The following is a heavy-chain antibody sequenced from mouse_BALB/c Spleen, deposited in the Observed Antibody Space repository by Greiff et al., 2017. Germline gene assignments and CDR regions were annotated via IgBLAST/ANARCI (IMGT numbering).Heavy chain of an antibody. J-gene: IGHJ2*01. CDR3: ARGGICYFDY. CDR1: GYSFTGYY. Sequence: VQLQQSGPELVKPGASVKISCKASGYSFTGYYMHWVKQSHVKSLEWIGRINPYNGATSYNQNFKDKASLTVDKSSSTAYMELHSLTSEDSAVYYCARGGICYFDYWGQGTTLTVSS. CDR2: INPYNGAT. V-gene: IGHV1-26*01.